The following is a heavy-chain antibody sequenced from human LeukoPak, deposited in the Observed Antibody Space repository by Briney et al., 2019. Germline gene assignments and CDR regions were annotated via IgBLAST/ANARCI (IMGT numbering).Heavy chain of an antibody. CDR2: IKQDGSEK. CDR1: GFTFSSYW. V-gene: IGHV3-7*01. Sequence: GGSLRLSCAASGFTFSSYWMSWVRQAPGKGLEWVANIKQDGSEKYYVDSVKGRFTISRDNAKNSLYLQMNSLRAEDTAVYYCAGDLDDSGYSGYDYVLLDYWGQGTLVTVSS. D-gene: IGHD5-12*01. J-gene: IGHJ4*02. CDR3: AGDLDDSGYSGYDYVLLDY.